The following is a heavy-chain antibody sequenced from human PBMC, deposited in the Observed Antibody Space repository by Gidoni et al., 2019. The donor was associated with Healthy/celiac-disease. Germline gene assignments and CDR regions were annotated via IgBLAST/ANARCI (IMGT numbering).Heavy chain of an antibody. V-gene: IGHV1-46*01. CDR1: GYTFTSYY. D-gene: IGHD2-15*01. CDR3: ARDLRLSCSGGSCKHFDY. CDR2: INPSGGST. J-gene: IGHJ4*02. Sequence: QVQLVQSGAEVKKPGASVKVSCKASGYTFTSYYMHWVRQAPGQGLEWMGIINPSGGSTSYAQKFQGRVTMTRDTSTSTVYMELSSLRSEDTAVYYCARDLRLSCSGGSCKHFDYWGQGTLVTVSS.